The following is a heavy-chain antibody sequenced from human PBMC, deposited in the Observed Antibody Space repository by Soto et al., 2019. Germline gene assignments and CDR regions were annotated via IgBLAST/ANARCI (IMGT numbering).Heavy chain of an antibody. V-gene: IGHV2-5*01. CDR3: AHRGYGDYPRDNWFDP. CDR2: NYWNDDK. Sequence: QITLKESDPTLVKPTHTLTLTCTFSGLSLSTGGVGVGWIRQPPGKALEWHALNYWNDDKRYSPSLKSRLTSTKDTSKNQVVLIKTNMDPVDTATYYCAHRGYGDYPRDNWFDPWGQGTLVTVSS. J-gene: IGHJ5*02. CDR1: GLSLSTGGVG. D-gene: IGHD4-17*01.